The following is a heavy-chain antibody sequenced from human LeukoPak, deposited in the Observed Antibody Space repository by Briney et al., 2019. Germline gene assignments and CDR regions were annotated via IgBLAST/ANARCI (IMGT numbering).Heavy chain of an antibody. Sequence: GGSLRLSCSASGFPLRSYAMGWVRQAPGKGLEWVSAITNTGDKTYYADSVKGRFTISRDNSRNTLYLHMSRLRAEDTALFYCAKMTDSTPYSSGTFDSWGQGTLVTVFS. V-gene: IGHV3-23*01. CDR2: ITNTGDKT. J-gene: IGHJ4*02. CDR1: GFPLRSYA. CDR3: AKMTDSTPYSSGTFDS. D-gene: IGHD3-10*01.